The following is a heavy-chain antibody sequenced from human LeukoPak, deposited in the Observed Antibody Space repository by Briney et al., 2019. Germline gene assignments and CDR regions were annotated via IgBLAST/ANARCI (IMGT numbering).Heavy chain of an antibody. J-gene: IGHJ5*02. Sequence: GGSLRLSCAASGSTFSSYAMSWVRQAPGKGLEWVSAISGSGGSTYYADSVKGRFTISRDNSKNTLYLQMNSLIAEDTAVYYCAKETIVVVHEENWFDPWGQGTLVTVSS. CDR1: GSTFSSYA. V-gene: IGHV3-23*01. D-gene: IGHD3-22*01. CDR2: ISGSGGST. CDR3: AKETIVVVHEENWFDP.